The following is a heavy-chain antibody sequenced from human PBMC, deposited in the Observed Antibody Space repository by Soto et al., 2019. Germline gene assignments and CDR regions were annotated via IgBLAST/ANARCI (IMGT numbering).Heavy chain of an antibody. CDR2: ITYNGGST. V-gene: IGHV3-64D*06. Sequence: WGSLRLSCSASGVSFSSNAMHWVRQAPGKGLEYVSAITYNGGSTYYADSVKGRFTISRDNSKNTLYLQMTTLRPEDTAVYYCVKGGRTTVTDFDYWGQGTLVTVSS. CDR1: GVSFSSNA. CDR3: VKGGRTTVTDFDY. J-gene: IGHJ4*02. D-gene: IGHD4-4*01.